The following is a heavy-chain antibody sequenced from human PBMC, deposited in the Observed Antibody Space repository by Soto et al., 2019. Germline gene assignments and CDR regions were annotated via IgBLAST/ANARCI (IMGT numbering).Heavy chain of an antibody. CDR3: ARAPGGSSSFVDY. D-gene: IGHD6-6*01. J-gene: IGHJ4*02. V-gene: IGHV1-3*05. CDR2: INAGNGNT. Sequence: QVQLVQSGAEEKKPGASVKVSCKASGYTFTSYAMHWVRQAPGQRLEWMGWINAGNGNTKYSQKFQGRVTITRDTSASTAYMELSTLRSEDTAVYYCARAPGGSSSFVDYWGQGTLVTVSS. CDR1: GYTFTSYA.